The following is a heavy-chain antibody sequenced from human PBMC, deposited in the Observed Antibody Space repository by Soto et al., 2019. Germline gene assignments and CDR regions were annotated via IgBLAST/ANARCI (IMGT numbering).Heavy chain of an antibody. Sequence: PSQTLSLTCAISGDSVSSNSAAWNWIRQSPSRGLEWLGRTYYRSKWYNDYAVSVKSRITINPDTSKNQFSLQLNSVTPEDTAVYYCARAAKKKTYYYDSSGLGHPDYWGQGTLVTVSS. CDR3: ARAAKKKTYYYDSSGLGHPDY. CDR1: GDSVSSNSAA. V-gene: IGHV6-1*01. CDR2: TYYRSKWYN. J-gene: IGHJ4*02. D-gene: IGHD3-22*01.